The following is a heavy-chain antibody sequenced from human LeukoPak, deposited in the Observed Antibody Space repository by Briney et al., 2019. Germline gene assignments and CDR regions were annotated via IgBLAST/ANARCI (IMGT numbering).Heavy chain of an antibody. Sequence: GASVKVSCKASGGTFSSYAISWVRQAPGQGLEWMGGIIPIFGTANYAQKFQGRVTITADESTSTAYMELSSLRSEDTAVYYCARVGEAYYYDSSGSLNPYYFDYWGQGTLVTVSS. CDR1: GGTFSSYA. CDR3: ARVGEAYYYDSSGSLNPYYFDY. J-gene: IGHJ4*02. V-gene: IGHV1-69*13. D-gene: IGHD3-22*01. CDR2: IIPIFGTA.